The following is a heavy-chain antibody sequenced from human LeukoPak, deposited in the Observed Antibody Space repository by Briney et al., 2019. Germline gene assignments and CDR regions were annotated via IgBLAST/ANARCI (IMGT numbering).Heavy chain of an antibody. V-gene: IGHV4-30-4*08. J-gene: IGHJ4*02. CDR3: ARLFGPIYGSALADNFDY. Sequence: PSETLSLTCTVPGGSISSGDYYWSWIRQPPGKGLEWIGYIYYSGSTYYNPSLKSRVTISVDTSKNQFSLKLSSVTAADTAVYYCARLFGPIYGSALADNFDYWGQGALVTVSS. CDR1: GGSISSGDYY. CDR2: IYYSGST. D-gene: IGHD3-10*01.